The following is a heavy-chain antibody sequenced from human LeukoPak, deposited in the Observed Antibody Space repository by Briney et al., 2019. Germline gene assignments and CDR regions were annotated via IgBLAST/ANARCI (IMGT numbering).Heavy chain of an antibody. Sequence: SETLSLTCTVSGGSISSSNYFWSWIRQPPGQELEWIASINYGGTTYYNPSLKSRVTIPVDTSKNQFSLRLTSVTAADTAVYLCARYVVYGSGKYFDYWGQGSLVSVSS. CDR3: ARYVVYGSGKYFDY. CDR1: GGSISSSNYF. V-gene: IGHV4-39*01. D-gene: IGHD3-10*01. J-gene: IGHJ4*02. CDR2: INYGGTT.